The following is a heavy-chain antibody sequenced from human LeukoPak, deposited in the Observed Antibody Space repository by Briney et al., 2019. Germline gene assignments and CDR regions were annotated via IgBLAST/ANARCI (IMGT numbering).Heavy chain of an antibody. CDR1: GFTFSSYA. Sequence: PGGSLRLSCAASGFTFSSYAMHWARQAPGKGGLEWVTMISYDGRDQYYADSVKGRFTISRDDSKNTLFLQMNSLRVEDTAMYHCARIGLGVSFGSGFDYWGQGTLVTVTS. D-gene: IGHD3-10*01. J-gene: IGHJ4*02. CDR3: ARIGLGVSFGSGFDY. V-gene: IGHV3-30-3*01. CDR2: ISYDGRDQ.